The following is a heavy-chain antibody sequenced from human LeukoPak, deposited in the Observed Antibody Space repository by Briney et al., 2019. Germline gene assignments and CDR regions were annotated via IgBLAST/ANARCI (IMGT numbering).Heavy chain of an antibody. V-gene: IGHV4-34*01. D-gene: IGHD4-23*01. J-gene: IGHJ6*03. CDR3: ASALYGGNSGGYYYYYGDV. Sequence: SETLSLTCAVPGGSFSGSYWSWIPHPPGKRLEWSGEINHSGSTNNKPSLRSRVTISVDTSKTQFSLKLSSVTAADTAVYYCASALYGGNSGGYYYYYGDVWGKGTTVTASS. CDR2: INHSGST. CDR1: GGSFSGSY.